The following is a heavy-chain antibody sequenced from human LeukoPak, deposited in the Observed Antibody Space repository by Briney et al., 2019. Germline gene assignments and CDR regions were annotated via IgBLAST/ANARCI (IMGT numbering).Heavy chain of an antibody. D-gene: IGHD3-3*02. Sequence: ASETLSLTCTVSGGSISSGGYYWSWIRQHPGKGLEWIGYIYYNGRINYNPSLKSRIAISVDTSKNQFSLKLSSVTAADTAVYYCARRVGAFPTYYFDYWGQGTRVTVSS. J-gene: IGHJ4*02. CDR1: GGSISSGGYY. V-gene: IGHV4-31*03. CDR2: IYYNGRI. CDR3: ARRVGAFPTYYFDY.